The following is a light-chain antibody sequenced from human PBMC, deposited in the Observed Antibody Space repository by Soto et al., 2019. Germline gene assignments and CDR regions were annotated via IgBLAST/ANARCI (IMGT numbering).Light chain of an antibody. Sequence: QSVLTQPASVSGSPGQSITISYTGTSSDVDGYNYVSWYQYHPGKAPKLMIYDVNNRPSGVSNRFSGSKSGNTASLTISGLQAEDEADYYCSSFTISRNTVIFGGGTKLTVL. V-gene: IGLV2-14*01. CDR2: DVN. CDR1: SSDVDGYNY. J-gene: IGLJ2*01. CDR3: SSFTISRNTVI.